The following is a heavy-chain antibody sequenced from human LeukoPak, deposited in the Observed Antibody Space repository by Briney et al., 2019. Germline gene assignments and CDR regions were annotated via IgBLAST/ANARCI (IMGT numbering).Heavy chain of an antibody. CDR2: IYYRGST. CDR1: VRPISRCGYY. D-gene: IGHD5-12*01. CDR3: AREVRLAIGVAYY. J-gene: IGHJ4*02. Sequence: SHTLSLTCTVSVRPISRCGYYWSWIPQHPAKGLEWIGYIYYRGSTYYNPSLKSRVTISVDTSKNQFSLKLSSVTAADTAVYYCAREVRLAIGVAYYWGQGTLVTVSS. V-gene: IGHV4-31*03.